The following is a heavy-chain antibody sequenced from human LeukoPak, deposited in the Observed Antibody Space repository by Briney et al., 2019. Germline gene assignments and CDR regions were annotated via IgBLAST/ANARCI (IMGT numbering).Heavy chain of an antibody. V-gene: IGHV3-21*01. CDR3: ARVLRPVGLTPYYFDY. CDR1: GFTFSSYE. J-gene: IGHJ4*02. Sequence: PGGSLRLSRAASGFTFSSYEMNWVRQAPGKGLEWVSSISSSSSYIYYADSVKGRFTISRDNAKNSLYLQMNSLRAEDTAVYYCARVLRPVGLTPYYFDYWGQGTLVTVSS. D-gene: IGHD2-15*01. CDR2: ISSSSSYI.